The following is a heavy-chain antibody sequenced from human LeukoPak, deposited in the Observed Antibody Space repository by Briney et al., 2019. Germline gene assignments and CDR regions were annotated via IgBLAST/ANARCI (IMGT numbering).Heavy chain of an antibody. CDR2: IYYSGST. J-gene: IGHJ3*02. CDR3: ARLRYFDWLILPDAFDI. V-gene: IGHV4-59*01. CDR1: GGSISSYY. D-gene: IGHD3-9*01. Sequence: SETLSLTCTVSGGSISSYYWSWIRQPPGKGLEWIGYIYYSGSTNYNPSLKSRVTISVDTSENQFSLKLSSVTAADTAVYYCARLRYFDWLILPDAFDIWGQGTMVTVSS.